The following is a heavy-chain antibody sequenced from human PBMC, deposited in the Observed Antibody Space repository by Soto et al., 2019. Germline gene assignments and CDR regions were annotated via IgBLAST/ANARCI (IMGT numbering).Heavy chain of an antibody. CDR1: GFSFSTRGVG. J-gene: IGHJ4*02. CDR2: IYWDNDK. V-gene: IGHV2-5*02. D-gene: IGHD3-9*01. Sequence: QITLTESGPTLVKPTQTLTLTCTFSGFSFSTRGVGVGWIRQPPGKALEWLGSIYWDNDKRYISSLKTRLTITTDASKNQVVLTMSDMDPVDTGTYFCAHSFVDPTSYSLLFDYWGQGTPVTVSS. CDR3: AHSFVDPTSYSLLFDY.